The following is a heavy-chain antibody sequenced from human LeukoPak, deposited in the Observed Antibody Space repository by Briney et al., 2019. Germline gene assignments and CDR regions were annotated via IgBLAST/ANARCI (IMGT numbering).Heavy chain of an antibody. Sequence: PGRSLRLSCAASGFTFSSYGMHWVRQAPGKGLEWVGRIKSKTDYGTTEYAAPVKGRFTISREDSKNTMYLQMSSLRTDDTAVYYCTTTSASIRKFGMDVWGKGTTVTVSS. CDR2: IKSKTDYGTT. V-gene: IGHV3-15*01. J-gene: IGHJ6*03. D-gene: IGHD5-24*01. CDR1: GFTFSSYG. CDR3: TTTSASIRKFGMDV.